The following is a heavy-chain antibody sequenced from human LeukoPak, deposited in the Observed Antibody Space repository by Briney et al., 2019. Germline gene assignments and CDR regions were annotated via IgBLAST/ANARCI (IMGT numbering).Heavy chain of an antibody. V-gene: IGHV3-48*03. CDR3: ARDGSGSYGFDY. Sequence: PGGSLRLSCAASGFTFSGYEMNWVRQAPGKGLEWVSYISGSGKTIYYADSVKGRFTISRDNAKNSLYLQMNSLRAEDTAVYYCARDGSGSYGFDYWGQGTLVTVSS. D-gene: IGHD1-26*01. J-gene: IGHJ4*02. CDR2: ISGSGKTI. CDR1: GFTFSGYE.